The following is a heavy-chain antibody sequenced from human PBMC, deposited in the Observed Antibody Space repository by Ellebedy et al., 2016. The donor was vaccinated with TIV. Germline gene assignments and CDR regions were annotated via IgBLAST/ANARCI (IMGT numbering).Heavy chain of an antibody. J-gene: IGHJ6*02. D-gene: IGHD1-26*01. CDR1: GFIFESYA. CDR3: AKDQGYSAGWSLGYYYYGMDV. Sequence: GGSLRLSXAASGFIFESYAMHWVRQAPGKGLEWVSGVNWNGADIGYVASVKGRFTISRDNAKNSLYLEMNNLRGEDTALYYCAKDQGYSAGWSLGYYYYGMDVWGQGTTVTVSS. CDR2: VNWNGADI. V-gene: IGHV3-9*01.